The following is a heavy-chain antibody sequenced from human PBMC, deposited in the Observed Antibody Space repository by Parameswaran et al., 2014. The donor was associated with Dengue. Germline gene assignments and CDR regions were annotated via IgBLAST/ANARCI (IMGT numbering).Heavy chain of an antibody. Sequence: WIRQAPGKGLEWVANIKQDGSEKYYVDSVKGRFTISRDNAKNSLYLQMNSLRAEDTAVYYCARDGYLLSLDYWGQGTLVTVSS. J-gene: IGHJ4*02. CDR3: ARDGYLLSLDY. V-gene: IGHV3-7*04. D-gene: IGHD5-12*01. CDR2: IKQDGSEK.